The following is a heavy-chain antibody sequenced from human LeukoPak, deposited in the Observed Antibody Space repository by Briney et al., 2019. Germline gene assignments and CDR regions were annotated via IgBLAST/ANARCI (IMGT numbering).Heavy chain of an antibody. Sequence: GGSLRLSCVASGFTFSSYAINWVRQAPGKGLEWVSGSSGSGGRTYYADSVKGRFTISRENSKNTLYLQMNSLRAEDTAVYYCAKVRLYGDYPEIDYWGQGTLVAVSS. CDR2: SSGSGGRT. D-gene: IGHD4-17*01. J-gene: IGHJ4*02. CDR1: GFTFSSYA. CDR3: AKVRLYGDYPEIDY. V-gene: IGHV3-23*01.